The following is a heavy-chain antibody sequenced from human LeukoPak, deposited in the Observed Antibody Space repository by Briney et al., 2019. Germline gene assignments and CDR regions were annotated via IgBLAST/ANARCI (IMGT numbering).Heavy chain of an antibody. J-gene: IGHJ3*02. Sequence: GGSLRLSCAASGFTFSSYATSWVRQAPGKGLEWVSAISGSGGSTYYADSVKGRFTISRDNSKNTLYLQMNSLRAEDTAVYYCAKVDDYSNYVDAFDIWGQGTMVTVSS. D-gene: IGHD4-11*01. CDR3: AKVDDYSNYVDAFDI. CDR2: ISGSGGST. CDR1: GFTFSSYA. V-gene: IGHV3-23*01.